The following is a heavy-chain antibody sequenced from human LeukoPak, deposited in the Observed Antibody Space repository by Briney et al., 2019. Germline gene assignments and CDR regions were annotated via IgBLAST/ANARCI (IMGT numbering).Heavy chain of an antibody. J-gene: IGHJ4*02. D-gene: IGHD3-16*02. Sequence: KASETLSLTCTVSGGSISSYYWSWIRQPPGKGLEWIGYIYYSGSTNYNPSLKSRVTISVDTSKNQFSLKLSSVTAADTAVYYCARVSLITFGGVIPKYYFDYWGQGTLVTVSS. CDR2: IYYSGST. CDR1: GGSISSYY. V-gene: IGHV4-59*12. CDR3: ARVSLITFGGVIPKYYFDY.